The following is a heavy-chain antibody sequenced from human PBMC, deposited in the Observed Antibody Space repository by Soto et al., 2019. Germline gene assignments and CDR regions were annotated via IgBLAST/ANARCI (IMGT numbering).Heavy chain of an antibody. CDR2: IIPIFGTA. Sequence: GASVKVSCKASGGTFSSYAISWVRQAPGQGLEWMGGIIPIFGTASYAQKFQGRVTITADESTSTAYMELSSLRSEDTAVYYCASVRGYSGYDGPPSFDYWGQGTLVTVSS. J-gene: IGHJ4*02. D-gene: IGHD5-12*01. CDR1: GGTFSSYA. V-gene: IGHV1-69*13. CDR3: ASVRGYSGYDGPPSFDY.